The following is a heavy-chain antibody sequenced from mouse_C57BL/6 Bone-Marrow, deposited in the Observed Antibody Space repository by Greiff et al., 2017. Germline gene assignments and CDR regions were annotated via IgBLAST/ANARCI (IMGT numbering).Heavy chain of an antibody. CDR3: ARERELGGDYYAMDY. J-gene: IGHJ4*01. CDR1: GFTFSDFY. Sequence: EVQLVESGGGLVQSGRSLRLSCATSGFTFSDFYMEWVRQAPGKGLEWIAASRNKANDYTTEYSASVKGRFFVSRDTSQSILYLQMNALRAEDTAIYYCARERELGGDYYAMDYWGQGTSVTVSS. CDR2: SRNKANDYTT. D-gene: IGHD4-1*01. V-gene: IGHV7-1*01.